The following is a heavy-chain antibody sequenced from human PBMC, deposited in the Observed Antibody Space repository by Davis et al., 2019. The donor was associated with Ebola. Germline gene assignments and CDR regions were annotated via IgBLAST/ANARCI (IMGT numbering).Heavy chain of an antibody. J-gene: IGHJ3*02. CDR1: GFTFSSNS. CDR3: ARGGYCDGGSCYSAPFDI. Sequence: GESLKISCAASGFTFSSNSMNWVRQAPGKGLEWVAVISYDGSNKYYADSVKGRFTISRDNSKNTLSLQMNSLRAEDTAIYYCARGGYCDGGSCYSAPFDIWGRGTIVTVSS. D-gene: IGHD2-15*01. V-gene: IGHV3-30*03. CDR2: ISYDGSNK.